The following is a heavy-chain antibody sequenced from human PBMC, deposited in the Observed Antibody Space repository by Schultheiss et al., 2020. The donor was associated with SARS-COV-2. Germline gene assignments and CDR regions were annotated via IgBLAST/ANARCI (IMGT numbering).Heavy chain of an antibody. Sequence: GGSLRLSCAASGFTFSSYAMSWVRQAPGKGLEWVSAISGSGGSTYYADSVKGRFTISRDNSKNTLYLQMNSLRAEDTAVYYCASRYCSSTSCSNYWYFDLWGHGTLVTVSS. V-gene: IGHV3-23*01. CDR1: GFTFSSYA. CDR2: ISGSGGST. D-gene: IGHD2-2*01. J-gene: IGHJ2*01. CDR3: ASRYCSSTSCSNYWYFDL.